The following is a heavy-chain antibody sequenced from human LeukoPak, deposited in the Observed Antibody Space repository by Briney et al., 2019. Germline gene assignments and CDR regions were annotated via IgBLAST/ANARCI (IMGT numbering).Heavy chain of an antibody. V-gene: IGHV4-34*01. Sequence: SETLSLTCAVYGGSLSGYYWSWIRQPPGKALEWIGEINHSGSTNYNPSLKSRVTISVDTSKNQFSLKLSSVAAADTAVYYCAREMVRGVITYWGQRTLVTVSS. J-gene: IGHJ4*02. CDR2: INHSGST. CDR3: AREMVRGVITY. D-gene: IGHD3-10*01. CDR1: GGSLSGYY.